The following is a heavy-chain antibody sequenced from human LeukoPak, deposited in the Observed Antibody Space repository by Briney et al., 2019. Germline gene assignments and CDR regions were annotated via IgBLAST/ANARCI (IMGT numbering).Heavy chain of an antibody. CDR3: AKTKQQRFDY. CDR1: GFTXSSXS. D-gene: IGHD6-13*01. CDR2: ISSSSSYI. V-gene: IGHV3-21*01. J-gene: IGHJ4*02. Sequence: SLRLSCAASGFTXSSXSMNWXRXAPGKGLEWVSSISSSSSYIYYADSVKGRFTISRDNAKNSLYLQMNSLRAEDTAVYYCAKTKQQRFDYWGQGTLVTVSS.